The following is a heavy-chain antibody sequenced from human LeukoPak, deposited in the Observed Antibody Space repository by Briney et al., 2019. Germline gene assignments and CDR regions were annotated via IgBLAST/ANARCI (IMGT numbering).Heavy chain of an antibody. J-gene: IGHJ5*02. CDR1: GFSLNSYW. D-gene: IGHD6-19*01. V-gene: IGHV3-74*01. Sequence: GGSLRLSCAASGFSLNSYWMHWVRQVPGKGLVWVSRISSDGSTTSYADSVKGRFTISRDNAKNTLYLQMNSLRDEGTAIYYCARAQAVAGTGGFDPWAREPWSPSPQ. CDR3: ARAQAVAGTGGFDP. CDR2: ISSDGSTT.